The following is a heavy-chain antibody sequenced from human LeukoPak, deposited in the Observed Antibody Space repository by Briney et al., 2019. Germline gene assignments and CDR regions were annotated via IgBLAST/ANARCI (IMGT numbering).Heavy chain of an antibody. CDR3: ARETVGEEWNDVSTYYFDY. V-gene: IGHV3-74*01. D-gene: IGHD1-1*01. CDR2: INSDGRRT. Sequence: GGSLRLSSAASGFTFSRYWIHWVRQAPGKGLVWVSRINSDGRRTNDADSVKGRFTISRDNAKNTLYLQMNSLRAEDTAVYYCARETVGEEWNDVSTYYFDYWGQGTLVTVSS. CDR1: GFTFSRYW. J-gene: IGHJ4*02.